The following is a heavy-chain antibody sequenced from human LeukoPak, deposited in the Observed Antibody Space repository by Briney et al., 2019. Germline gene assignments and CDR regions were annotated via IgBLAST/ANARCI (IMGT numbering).Heavy chain of an antibody. CDR2: ISYDGSNK. CDR1: GFTFSSYG. CDR3: ATEGGYCSGTSCYKYFQH. J-gene: IGHJ1*01. D-gene: IGHD2-2*02. Sequence: GGSLRLSCAASGFTFSSYGMHWVRQAPGKGLEWVAVISYDGSNKYYADSVKGRFTISRDNSKNTLYLQMNSLRAEDTAVYYCATEGGYCSGTSCYKYFQHWGQGTLVTVSS. V-gene: IGHV3-30*03.